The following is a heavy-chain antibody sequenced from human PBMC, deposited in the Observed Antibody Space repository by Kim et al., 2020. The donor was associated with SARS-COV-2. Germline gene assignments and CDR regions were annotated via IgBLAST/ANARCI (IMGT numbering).Heavy chain of an antibody. D-gene: IGHD5-12*01. Sequence: YNPYLQSRVTISVDTSKNQFSLKLSSVTAADTAVYYCAMGDGYNRYYFDYWGQGTLVTVSS. V-gene: IGHV4-39*01. CDR3: AMGDGYNRYYFDY. J-gene: IGHJ4*02.